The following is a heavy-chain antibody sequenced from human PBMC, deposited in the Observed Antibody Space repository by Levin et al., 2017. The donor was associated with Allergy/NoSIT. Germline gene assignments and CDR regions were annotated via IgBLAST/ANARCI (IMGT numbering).Heavy chain of an antibody. J-gene: IGHJ6*02. Sequence: ASVKVSCKASGYTFTGYYMHWVRQAPGQGLEWMGWINPNSGGTNYAQKFQGWVTMTRDTSISTAYMELSRLRSDDTAVYYCARRSALYTGGYGMDVWGQGTTVTVSS. CDR1: GYTFTGYY. D-gene: IGHD3-16*01. CDR3: ARRSALYTGGYGMDV. CDR2: INPNSGGT. V-gene: IGHV1-2*04.